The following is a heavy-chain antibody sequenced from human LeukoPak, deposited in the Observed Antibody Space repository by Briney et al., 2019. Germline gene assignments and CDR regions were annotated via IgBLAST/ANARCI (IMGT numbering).Heavy chain of an antibody. Sequence: GRSLRLSCAASGFTFSSYAMHWVRQAPGKGLEWVAVISYDGSNKYYADSVKGRFTISRDNSKNTLYLQMNSLRAEDTAVYYCARGLGYYDSSGFFDYWGQGTLVTVSS. CDR2: ISYDGSNK. J-gene: IGHJ4*02. V-gene: IGHV3-30-3*01. CDR1: GFTFSSYA. CDR3: ARGLGYYDSSGFFDY. D-gene: IGHD3-22*01.